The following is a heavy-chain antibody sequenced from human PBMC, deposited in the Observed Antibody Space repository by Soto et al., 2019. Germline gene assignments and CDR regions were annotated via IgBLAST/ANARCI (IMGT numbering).Heavy chain of an antibody. CDR3: AGEPCCMGTCHFDY. J-gene: IGHJ4*02. Sequence: GASVKVSCKASGFTFFTSAVQWVRQARGQRLEWIGWIVVGSGNTNYAQKFQERVTITRDMSTNTAYMELTSLRSEDTAIYYCAGEPCCMGTCHFDYWGQGALVTVSS. CDR1: GFTFFTSA. V-gene: IGHV1-58*01. CDR2: IVVGSGNT. D-gene: IGHD5-18*01.